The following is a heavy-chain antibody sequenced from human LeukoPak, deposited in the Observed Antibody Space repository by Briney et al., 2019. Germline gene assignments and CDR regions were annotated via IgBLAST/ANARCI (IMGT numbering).Heavy chain of an antibody. Sequence: ASVKVSCKASGYTFTSYDINWVRQATGQGLEWMGWMNPNSGNTGCAQKFQGRVTMTRNTSISTAYMELSSLRSEDTAVYYCAGTAAGTSPYYYYMDVWGKGTTVTVSS. CDR1: GYTFTSYD. CDR2: MNPNSGNT. D-gene: IGHD6-13*01. V-gene: IGHV1-8*01. J-gene: IGHJ6*03. CDR3: AGTAAGTSPYYYYMDV.